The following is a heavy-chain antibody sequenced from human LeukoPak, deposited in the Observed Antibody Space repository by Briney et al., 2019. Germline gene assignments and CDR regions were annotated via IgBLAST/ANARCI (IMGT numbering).Heavy chain of an antibody. Sequence: ASVKVSCKASGYTFTSYGISWVRQAPGQGLEWMGWISAYNGNTNYAQKLQGRVTMTTDTSTSTAYMELRSLRSDDTAVYYCARDGSQVDNWNLRTNWFDPWGQGTLVTVSS. CDR2: ISAYNGNT. D-gene: IGHD1-20*01. CDR1: GYTFTSYG. CDR3: ARDGSQVDNWNLRTNWFDP. V-gene: IGHV1-18*01. J-gene: IGHJ5*02.